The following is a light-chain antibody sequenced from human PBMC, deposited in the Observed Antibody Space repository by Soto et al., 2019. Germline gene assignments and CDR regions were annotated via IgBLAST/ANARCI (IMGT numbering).Light chain of an antibody. CDR2: GAS. CDR1: QSVTSNY. CDR3: QQHAGSPLT. Sequence: EIVLTQSPGTLSLSPGERATLSCRASQSVTSNYLAWYQQKPGQAPRLLIYGASSRPTGIPDRFSGSGSGTDFTLTINRLEPEDFAVYYCQQHAGSPLTFGPGTKVDIK. V-gene: IGKV3-20*01. J-gene: IGKJ3*01.